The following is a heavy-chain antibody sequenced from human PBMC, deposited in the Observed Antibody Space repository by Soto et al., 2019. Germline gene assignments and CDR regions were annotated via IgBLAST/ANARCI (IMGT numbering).Heavy chain of an antibody. Sequence: QVQLVQSGAEVKKPGASVKVSCKASGYTFTSYYMHWVRLAPGQGLEWMGIINPDGGGTSYAQQFQGTVIMTMDTSTSTVYMEMSSLRSEDTAVYYCAVGGNYLSMDVWGQGTTVTVS. V-gene: IGHV1-46*01. CDR3: AVGGNYLSMDV. CDR1: GYTFTSYY. J-gene: IGHJ6*02. D-gene: IGHD4-4*01. CDR2: INPDGGGT.